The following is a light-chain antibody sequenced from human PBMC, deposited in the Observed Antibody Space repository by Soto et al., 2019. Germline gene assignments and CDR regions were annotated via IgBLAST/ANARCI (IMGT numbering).Light chain of an antibody. J-gene: IGLJ1*01. Sequence: QSVLTQPPSVSAAPGQKVTLTCPGSTSNIGKNYVSWYQHIPGTTPNLLIYDSNQRPSGIPDRFSGSKPGTSATLAISGLQTGDDADYYCGTWDSSLSANVFGTGTKVTVL. V-gene: IGLV1-51*01. CDR2: DSN. CDR3: GTWDSSLSANV. CDR1: TSNIGKNY.